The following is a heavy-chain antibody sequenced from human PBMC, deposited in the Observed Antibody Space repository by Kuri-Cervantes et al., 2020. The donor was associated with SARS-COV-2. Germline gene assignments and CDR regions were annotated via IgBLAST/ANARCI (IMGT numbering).Heavy chain of an antibody. CDR3: ARVGSSSGPLDY. V-gene: IGHV5-10-1*01. Sequence: GGSLRLSCKGSGYSFPSYWISWVRQKPGKGLEWMGRIDPSDSYIRYSPPFQGHVTISADESSSTAYLQWSSLKASDTAMYYCARVGSSSGPLDYWGQGTLVTVSS. CDR2: IDPSDSYI. CDR1: GYSFPSYW. J-gene: IGHJ4*02. D-gene: IGHD6-6*01.